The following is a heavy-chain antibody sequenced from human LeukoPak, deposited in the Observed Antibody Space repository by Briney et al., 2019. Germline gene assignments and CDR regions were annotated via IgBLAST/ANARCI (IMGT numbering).Heavy chain of an antibody. V-gene: IGHV3-48*02. D-gene: IGHD4-17*01. CDR1: GFTFTSYS. CDR2: ISSSGSTI. CDR3: ARDKYGDYGADY. J-gene: IGHJ4*02. Sequence: PGGSLRLSCAASGFTFTSYSMNWARQAPGEGLEWVSYISSSGSTIYYADSVKGRFTISRDNAKNSLYLQMNSLRDEDTAVYYCARDKYGDYGADYWGQGTLVTVSS.